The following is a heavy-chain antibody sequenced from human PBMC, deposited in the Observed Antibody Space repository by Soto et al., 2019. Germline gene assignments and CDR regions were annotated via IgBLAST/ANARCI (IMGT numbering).Heavy chain of an antibody. Sequence: PGGSLRLSCAASGFTFSSYGMHWVRRAPGKGLEWVAVISYDGSNKYYADSVKGRFTISRDNSKNTLYLQMNSLRAEDTAVYYCAKSKQMDQPRGHFDYWGQGTLVTVSS. V-gene: IGHV3-30*18. J-gene: IGHJ4*02. CDR2: ISYDGSNK. CDR3: AKSKQMDQPRGHFDY. CDR1: GFTFSSYG. D-gene: IGHD6-13*01.